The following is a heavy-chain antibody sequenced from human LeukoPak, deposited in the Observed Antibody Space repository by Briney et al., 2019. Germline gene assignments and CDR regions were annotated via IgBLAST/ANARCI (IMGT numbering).Heavy chain of an antibody. CDR3: VKDSGWFHFDS. D-gene: IGHD6-19*01. J-gene: IGHJ4*02. V-gene: IGHV3-7*03. CDR1: GFTFSHSW. Sequence: GGSLRLSCAASGFTFSHSWMTWVRQAPGKGLEWVGHIKEDGSSQNYADSVKGRFTISRDNAKSSLHLQMNGLRAEDTAMYYCVKDSGWFHFDSWGQETLVTVSS. CDR2: IKEDGSSQ.